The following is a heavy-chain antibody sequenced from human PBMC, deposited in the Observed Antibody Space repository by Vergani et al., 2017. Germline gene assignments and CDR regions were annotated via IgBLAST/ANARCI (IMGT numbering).Heavy chain of an antibody. CDR3: ARPQQQLRYWYFDL. J-gene: IGHJ2*01. D-gene: IGHD6-13*01. CDR1: GGSISSSSYY. CDR2: IYYSGST. Sequence: QLQLQESGPGLVKPSETLSLTCTVSGGSISSSSYYWGWIRQPPGTGLEWIGSIYYSGSTYHNPSLKSRVTISVDTSKNQFSLKLSSVTAADTAVYYCARPQQQLRYWYFDLWGRGTLVTVSS. V-gene: IGHV4-39*01.